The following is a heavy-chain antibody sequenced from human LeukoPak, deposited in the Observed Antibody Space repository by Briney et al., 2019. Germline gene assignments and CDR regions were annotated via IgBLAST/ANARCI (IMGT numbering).Heavy chain of an antibody. CDR1: GFTFGDYA. J-gene: IGHJ4*02. CDR2: ISYDGSNK. CDR3: ARDHY. Sequence: GGSLRLSCTASGFTFGDYAMSWFRQAPGKGLEWVAVISYDGSNKYYADSVKGRFTISRDNSKNTLYLQMNSLRAEDTAVYYCARDHYWGQGTLVTVSS. V-gene: IGHV3-30-3*01.